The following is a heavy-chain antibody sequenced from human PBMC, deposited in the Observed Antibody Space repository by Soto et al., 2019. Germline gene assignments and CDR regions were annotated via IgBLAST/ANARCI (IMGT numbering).Heavy chain of an antibody. J-gene: IGHJ6*03. V-gene: IGHV5-51*01. CDR1: GYSFNKYW. Sequence: PGESLKISCKGSGYSFNKYWIGWVRQMPGKGLEWMGVIYPGDSDIRYGPSFQGQVTISVDKTTSTAYLQWRSLKASDTAVYYCAKTESGYSHGFADVWAKGTTVTVS. CDR2: IYPGDSDI. D-gene: IGHD5-18*01. CDR3: AKTESGYSHGFADV.